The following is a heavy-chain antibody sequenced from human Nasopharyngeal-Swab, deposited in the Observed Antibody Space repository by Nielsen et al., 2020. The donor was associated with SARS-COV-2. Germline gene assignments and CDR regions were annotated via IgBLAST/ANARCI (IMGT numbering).Heavy chain of an antibody. Sequence: ASVKVSCKTSGYIFTDCYIHWVRQAPGQGLEWMGRIDPNTGGTSSAQIFQGRVTITRDTSISTVYIEVTSLTSDDTAVYYCARALSARTTFNCLGPWGQGTLVTVSS. CDR3: ARALSARTTFNCLGP. V-gene: IGHV1-2*06. D-gene: IGHD4-17*01. J-gene: IGHJ5*02. CDR1: GYIFTDCY. CDR2: IDPNTGGT.